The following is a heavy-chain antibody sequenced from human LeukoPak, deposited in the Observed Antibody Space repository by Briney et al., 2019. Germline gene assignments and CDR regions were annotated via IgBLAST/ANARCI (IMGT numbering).Heavy chain of an antibody. D-gene: IGHD3-9*01. CDR3: ARGYYDLLTGPHPYFDY. CDR2: LYNTRNT. V-gene: IGHV4-59*12. J-gene: IGHJ4*02. CDR1: GASISSYY. Sequence: PSETLSLTCTVSGASISSYYWSWIRQPPGKGLEWIGYLYNTRNTYYNPSLKSRVTISTDISKNQFSLKLSSVTAADTAVYYCARGYYDLLTGPHPYFDYWGQGNLVTVSS.